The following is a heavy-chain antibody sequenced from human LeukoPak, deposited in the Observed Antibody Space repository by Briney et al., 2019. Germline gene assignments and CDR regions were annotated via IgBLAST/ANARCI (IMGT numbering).Heavy chain of an antibody. CDR2: IYYSGST. CDR1: GGSIGSYY. Sequence: SETLYLTCTVSGGSIGSYYWSWIRQPPGKGLEWIGYIYYSGSTNYNPALKSRVTISVDTSKNQFSLKLSSVIAADTAVYYCARDCPYCSGGSCNPCSPWGQGTLVTVSS. V-gene: IGHV4-59*01. D-gene: IGHD2-15*01. J-gene: IGHJ5*02. CDR3: ARDCPYCSGGSCNPCSP.